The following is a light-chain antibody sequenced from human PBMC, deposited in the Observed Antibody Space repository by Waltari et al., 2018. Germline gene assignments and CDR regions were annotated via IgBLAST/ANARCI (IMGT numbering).Light chain of an antibody. CDR2: EGN. CDR1: SSDIGGYNL. J-gene: IGLJ3*02. Sequence: QSALTQPASVSGSPGQSITISCTGTSSDIGGYNLVSWYQHHPGKAPKIIIDEGNKRPSGVSYRFSGSKSGNTASLTIPGLHTEDEADYYCCSYAGIGTLTFGGGTRVTVL. CDR3: CSYAGIGTLT. V-gene: IGLV2-23*01.